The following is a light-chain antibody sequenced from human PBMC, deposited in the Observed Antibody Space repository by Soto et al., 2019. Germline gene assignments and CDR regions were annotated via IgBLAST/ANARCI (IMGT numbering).Light chain of an antibody. CDR3: DSYTSSRAYV. CDR2: EVS. Sequence: QSVLTQPASVSGSPGQSITISCTGTSSDVGGYNYVSWYQQQSGKAPKLIIHEVSNRPSGVSNRFSGSKSGNTDSLTSSGLQAEDEADYYCDSYTSSRAYVFGIGTKVTVL. V-gene: IGLV2-14*01. J-gene: IGLJ1*01. CDR1: SSDVGGYNY.